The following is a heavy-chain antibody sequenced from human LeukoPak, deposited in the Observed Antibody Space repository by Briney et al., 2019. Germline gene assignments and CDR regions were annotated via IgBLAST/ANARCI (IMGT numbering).Heavy chain of an antibody. D-gene: IGHD3-10*01. CDR1: GDSISSSDYY. Sequence: KPSETLSLTCAVSGDSISSSDYYWGWIRQPAGKGLEWIGRIYTSGSTNYNPSLKSRVTMSVDTSKNQFSLKLSSVTAADTAVYYCARDYGSGSYVNWFDPWGQGTLVTVSS. V-gene: IGHV4-61*02. CDR2: IYTSGST. CDR3: ARDYGSGSYVNWFDP. J-gene: IGHJ5*02.